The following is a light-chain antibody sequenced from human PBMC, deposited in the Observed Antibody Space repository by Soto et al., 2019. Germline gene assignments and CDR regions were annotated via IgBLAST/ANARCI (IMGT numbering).Light chain of an antibody. Sequence: EIVLTQSPGRMALSPGERATLSCSASQSVGSNYLAWYQQKPGQAPRILIFGASGRATGIPDRFSGSGSGTDFTLTISRLEPEDFAVYYCQQYGSSRFTFGPGT. CDR2: GAS. J-gene: IGKJ3*01. CDR1: QSVGSNY. CDR3: QQYGSSRFT. V-gene: IGKV3-20*01.